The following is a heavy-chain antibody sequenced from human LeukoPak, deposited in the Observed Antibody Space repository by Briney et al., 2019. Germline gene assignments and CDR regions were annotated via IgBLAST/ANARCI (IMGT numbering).Heavy chain of an antibody. CDR2: ISTYNGNT. CDR1: GYTFTSYG. D-gene: IGHD6-19*01. Sequence: ASVTVSCKASGYTFTSYGISWVRHAPGQGLEWMGWISTYNGNTNYAQKLQGRVTMTTVTSTSTAYMELTSLRSDGTAVYYCARASVLFSSGWYPGDYWGQGTLVTVSS. CDR3: ARASVLFSSGWYPGDY. J-gene: IGHJ4*02. V-gene: IGHV1-18*01.